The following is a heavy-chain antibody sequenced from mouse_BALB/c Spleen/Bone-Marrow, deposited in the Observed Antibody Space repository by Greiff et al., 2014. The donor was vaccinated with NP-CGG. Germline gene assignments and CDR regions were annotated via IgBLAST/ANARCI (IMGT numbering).Heavy chain of an antibody. Sequence: VQLKESGGGLVQPGGSLKLSCVASGFTFSSYGMSWVRQTPDKRPELVATINNIGGSTYYPDSVEGQFTISRDNAKNTLYLQMSSLKSEDTAMYYCARVYGWYFDVWGAGTTVTVSS. CDR1: GFTFSSYG. J-gene: IGHJ1*01. CDR2: INNIGGST. D-gene: IGHD1-1*01. V-gene: IGHV5-6-3*01. CDR3: ARVYGWYFDV.